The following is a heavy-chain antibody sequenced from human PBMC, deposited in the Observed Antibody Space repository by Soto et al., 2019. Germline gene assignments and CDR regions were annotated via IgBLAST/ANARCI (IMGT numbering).Heavy chain of an antibody. D-gene: IGHD4-17*01. Sequence: QLQLQESGPGLVQPSETLSLTCSVSGGSISNDNNYWVWFRQPPGKGLEWIGSIYYSGSTSYNPSLKSRVSRALDTSKNQLTLKLSYVTAADAAVYSFAKHRLYGDYPYDYYYVDGLGKGTTVTVSS. CDR1: GGSISNDNNY. J-gene: IGHJ6*03. CDR2: IYYSGST. V-gene: IGHV4-39*01. CDR3: AKHRLYGDYPYDYYYVDG.